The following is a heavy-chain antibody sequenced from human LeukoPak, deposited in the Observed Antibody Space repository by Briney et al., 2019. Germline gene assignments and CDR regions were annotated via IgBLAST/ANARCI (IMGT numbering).Heavy chain of an antibody. CDR1: GFTFSSYG. J-gene: IGHJ4*02. CDR2: ISYDGSNK. Sequence: LRLSCXASGFTFSSYGMHWVRQAPGKGLEWVAVISYDGSNKYYADSVKGRFTISRDNSKNTLYLQMNSLRAEDAAVYYCAKDTPSLLWFGELLLPDYWGQGTLVTVSS. D-gene: IGHD3-10*01. CDR3: AKDTPSLLWFGELLLPDY. V-gene: IGHV3-30*18.